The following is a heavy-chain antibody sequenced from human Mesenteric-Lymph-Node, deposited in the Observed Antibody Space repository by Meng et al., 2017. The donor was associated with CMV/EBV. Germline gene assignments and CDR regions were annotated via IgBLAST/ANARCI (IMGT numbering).Heavy chain of an antibody. CDR1: GSTVKIKY. J-gene: IGHJ4*02. CDR2: IYTGGTT. D-gene: IGHD3-16*01. V-gene: IGHV3-66*01. Sequence: GESLKISCAATGSTVKIKYMSWIRQAPGKGLEWVSIIYTGGTTYYADSVKGRFTISRDNSKNTLYLQMNSLRAEDTAVYYCAKDRNVWGTYPYYFDYWGQGTLVTVSS. CDR3: AKDRNVWGTYPYYFDY.